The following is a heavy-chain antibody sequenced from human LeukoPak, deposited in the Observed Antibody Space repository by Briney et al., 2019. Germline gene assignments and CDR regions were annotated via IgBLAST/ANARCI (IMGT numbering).Heavy chain of an antibody. J-gene: IGHJ4*02. D-gene: IGHD6-13*01. CDR2: ISYDGSDT. V-gene: IGHV3-30-3*01. CDR3: ARNPGVGSSWYRLYY. Sequence: GRSLRLSCPASGITFTNHAMDWVRQAPGKGLEWVAVISYDGSDTYYADSVKGRFTISRDNSKSTLYLQMNSLRVDDTAVYYCARNPGVGSSWYRLYYWGQGTLVTVSS. CDR1: GITFTNHA.